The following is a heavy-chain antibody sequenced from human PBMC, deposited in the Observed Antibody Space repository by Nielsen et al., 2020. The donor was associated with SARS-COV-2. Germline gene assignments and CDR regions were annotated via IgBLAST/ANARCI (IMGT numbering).Heavy chain of an antibody. CDR1: GFTFSSYG. V-gene: IGHV3-30*18. D-gene: IGHD2-2*01. CDR3: AKDGGSCSSTSCFYYYGMDV. Sequence: GESLKISCAASGFTFSSYGMHWVRHAPGKGLEWVAVISYDGSNKYYADSVKGRFTISRDNSKNTLYLQMNSLRAEDTAVYYCAKDGGSCSSTSCFYYYGMDVLGQVTTVTVSS. J-gene: IGHJ6*02. CDR2: ISYDGSNK.